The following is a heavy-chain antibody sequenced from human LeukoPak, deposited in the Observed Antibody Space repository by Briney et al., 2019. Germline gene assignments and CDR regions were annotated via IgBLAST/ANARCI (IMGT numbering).Heavy chain of an antibody. Sequence: GSLRLSCTASGVTFSTYAMGWVRQAPGKGLEWVSSIKGGGGDPFYADSVKGRFTISRDNSKNTLFLQLHSLRAEDSAVYYCARGGHDFNPFYRWGQGTLSPSPQ. CDR1: GVTFSTYA. CDR3: ARGGHDFNPFYR. V-gene: IGHV3-23*01. D-gene: IGHD1-14*01. CDR2: IKGGGGDP. J-gene: IGHJ4*02.